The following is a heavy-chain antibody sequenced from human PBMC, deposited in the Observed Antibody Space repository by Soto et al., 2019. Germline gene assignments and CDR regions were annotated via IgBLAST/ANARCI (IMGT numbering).Heavy chain of an antibody. CDR1: GFTFSSYS. Sequence: SGGSLRLSXAASGFTFSSYSMNGVRQAPGKGLEWVSSISSSSSYIYYADSVKGRFTISRDNAKNSLYLQMNSLRAEDTAVYYCARDASPGYCTNGVCHAYYYGMDVWGQGTTVTV. V-gene: IGHV3-21*01. J-gene: IGHJ6*02. D-gene: IGHD2-8*01. CDR3: ARDASPGYCTNGVCHAYYYGMDV. CDR2: ISSSSSYI.